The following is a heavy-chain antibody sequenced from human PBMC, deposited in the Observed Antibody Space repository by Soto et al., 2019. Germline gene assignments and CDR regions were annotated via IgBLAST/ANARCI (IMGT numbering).Heavy chain of an antibody. CDR3: AKRDKTRSYCSGGSCYLHTGIFDY. V-gene: IGHV3-23*01. Sequence: PGGSLRLSCAASGFTFSSYAMSWVRQAPGKGLEWVSAISGSGGSTYYADSVKGRFTISRDNSKNTLYLQMNSLRAEDTAVYYCAKRDKTRSYCSGGSCYLHTGIFDYWGQGTLVTVSS. CDR2: ISGSGGST. CDR1: GFTFSSYA. J-gene: IGHJ4*02. D-gene: IGHD2-15*01.